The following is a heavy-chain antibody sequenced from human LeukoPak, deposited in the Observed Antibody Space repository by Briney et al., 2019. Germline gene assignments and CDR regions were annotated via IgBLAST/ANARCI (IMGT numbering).Heavy chain of an antibody. D-gene: IGHD5-24*01. CDR1: GGSFSGYY. Sequence: PSETLSLTCAVYGGSFSGYYWSWIRQPPGKGLEWIGEINHSGSTNYNPSLKSRVTISVDTSKNQFSLKLSSVTAADTAVYYCARVRQRWLQYFDYWGQGTLVTVSS. J-gene: IGHJ4*02. CDR3: ARVRQRWLQYFDY. V-gene: IGHV4-34*01. CDR2: INHSGST.